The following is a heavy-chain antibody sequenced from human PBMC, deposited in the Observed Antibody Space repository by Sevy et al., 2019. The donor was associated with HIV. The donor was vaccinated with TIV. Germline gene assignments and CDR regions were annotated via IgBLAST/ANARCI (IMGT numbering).Heavy chain of an antibody. J-gene: IGHJ1*01. CDR1: GFSFGDYY. D-gene: IGHD3-22*01. V-gene: IGHV3-11*01. CDR2: ISPTSANK. Sequence: GGSLRLSCAASGFSFGDYYMTWIRQAPGKGLEWVSYISPTSANKYYADSVKGRFTISRDNAKNSLFLQMNSLRAEDTALYYCARGVYYDSSGYCLWWGQGTLVTVSS. CDR3: ARGVYYDSSGYCLW.